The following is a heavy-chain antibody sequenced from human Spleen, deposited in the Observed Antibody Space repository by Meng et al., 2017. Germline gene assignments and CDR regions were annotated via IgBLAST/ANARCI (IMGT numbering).Heavy chain of an antibody. CDR2: IYYSGST. V-gene: IGHV4-31*03. CDR1: GGSISSGGHS. J-gene: IGHJ4*02. CDR3: ARAEGNWNFVY. D-gene: IGHD1-20*01. Sequence: QVQLQESGPGLVKPSQTLSLTCTVSGGSISSGGHSWSWIRQHPGKGLEWIAYIYYSGSTYYNPSLKSRVTISVDKSKNQFSLNLSSVTAADTAVYYCARAEGNWNFVYWGQGTLVTVSS.